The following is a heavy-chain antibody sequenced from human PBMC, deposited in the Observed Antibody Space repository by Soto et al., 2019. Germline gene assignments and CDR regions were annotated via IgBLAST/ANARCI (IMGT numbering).Heavy chain of an antibody. D-gene: IGHD3-10*01. Sequence: QVLLVESGGGVVQPGTSLTLSCAASGFPFTSYAMHWVRQTPEKGLQWLTIISSDGSTIHYVDSVKGRFTISRDNSKNTVYLQMNSPRADDTAVYYCARGTGSGSFLIDYWGQGTLVTVSS. V-gene: IGHV3-30-3*01. J-gene: IGHJ4*02. CDR1: GFPFTSYA. CDR2: ISSDGSTI. CDR3: ARGTGSGSFLIDY.